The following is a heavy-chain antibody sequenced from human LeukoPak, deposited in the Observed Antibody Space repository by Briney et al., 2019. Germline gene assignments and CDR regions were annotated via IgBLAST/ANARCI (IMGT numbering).Heavy chain of an antibody. J-gene: IGHJ5*01. Sequence: PGGSLRLSCAASGFTFSSYSMSWVRQSPGKGLEWVSYISTGSSPIFYADSVKGRFTISRDNAKNSLYLQMNSLRAEDTAVYYCARDTGYTTGWFDYWGQGTLVSVSS. CDR3: ARDTGYTTGWFDY. CDR2: ISTGSSPI. D-gene: IGHD2/OR15-2a*01. CDR1: GFTFSSYS. V-gene: IGHV3-48*01.